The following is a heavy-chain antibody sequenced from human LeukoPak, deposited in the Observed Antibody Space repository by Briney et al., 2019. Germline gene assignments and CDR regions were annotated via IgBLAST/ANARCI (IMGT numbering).Heavy chain of an antibody. D-gene: IGHD5-12*01. CDR2: IYYSGST. J-gene: IGHJ4*02. V-gene: IGHV4-61*01. CDR3: ARGGIVATIDY. CDR1: GGSISNDNW. Sequence: SETLSLTCAVSGGSISNDNWWSWIRQPPGKGLEWIGYIYYSGSTNYNPSLRSRVTISVDTSKNQFSLKLSSVTAADTAVYYCARGGIVATIDYWGQGTLVTVSS.